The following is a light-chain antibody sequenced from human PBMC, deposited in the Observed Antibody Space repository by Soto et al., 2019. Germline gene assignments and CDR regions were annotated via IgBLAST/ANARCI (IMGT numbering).Light chain of an antibody. CDR2: DVV. CDR1: SSDVGGYNS. Sequence: QSVLTQPASVSGSPGESITVSCTGNSSDVGGYNSVSWYQHHPGKAPKLILYDVVVRPSGVFYRFSGPKSGNTASLTISGLQAADEADYFCSSFTSSMTNVFGSGTKVTVL. CDR3: SSFTSSMTNV. V-gene: IGLV2-14*03. J-gene: IGLJ1*01.